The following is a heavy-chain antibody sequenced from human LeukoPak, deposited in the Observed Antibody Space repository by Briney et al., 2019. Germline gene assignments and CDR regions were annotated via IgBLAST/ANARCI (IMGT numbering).Heavy chain of an antibody. CDR2: ISSSSSTI. Sequence: GGSLRLSCAASGFTFSSYSMNWVRQAPGKGLEWVSYISSSSSTIYYADSVKGRFTISRDNAKNSLYLQMNSLRAEDTAVYYCAGVNRPRMDKASFDYWGQGTLVTVSS. V-gene: IGHV3-48*04. CDR1: GFTFSSYS. CDR3: AGVNRPRMDKASFDY. D-gene: IGHD2-2*03. J-gene: IGHJ4*02.